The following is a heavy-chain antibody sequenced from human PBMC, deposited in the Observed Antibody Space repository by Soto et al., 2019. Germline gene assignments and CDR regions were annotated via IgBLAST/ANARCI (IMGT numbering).Heavy chain of an antibody. CDR2: ITPMFGTA. J-gene: IGHJ4*02. CDR3: ARQFDYESSGYYYAY. CDR1: GGTFSRYT. V-gene: IGHV1-69*01. D-gene: IGHD3-22*01. Sequence: VKVSCKASGGTFSRYTISWVRQAPGQGLEWMGGITPMFGTANYAQKFQGRVTIAADESTSTAYMELSSLRSEDTAVYYCARQFDYESSGYYYAYWGQGTVVTVSS.